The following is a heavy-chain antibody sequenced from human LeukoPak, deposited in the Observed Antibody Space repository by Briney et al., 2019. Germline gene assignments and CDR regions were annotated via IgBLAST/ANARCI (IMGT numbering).Heavy chain of an antibody. J-gene: IGHJ4*02. CDR2: MNPNSGNT. D-gene: IGHD2-15*01. V-gene: IGHV1-8*01. CDR3: ARVYCSGGSCYLPFGY. Sequence: ASVKVSCKASGYTFTSYDINWVRQATGQGLEWMGWMNPNSGNTGYAQKFQGRVTMTRNTSKSTAYMELSSLRSEDTAVYYCARVYCSGGSCYLPFGYWGQGTLVTVSS. CDR1: GYTFTSYD.